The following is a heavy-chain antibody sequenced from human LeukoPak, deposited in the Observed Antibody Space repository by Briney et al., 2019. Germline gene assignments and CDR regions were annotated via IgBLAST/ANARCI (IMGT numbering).Heavy chain of an antibody. D-gene: IGHD5-18*01. CDR1: GFTFDDYA. V-gene: IGHV3-43*02. J-gene: IGHJ4*02. CDR2: ISGDGGIT. Sequence: GGSLRLSCAASGFTFDDYAMHWVRQGPGKGLEWVSLISGDGGITYYADSVKGRFTISRDNSKNSLYLQMNSLRTEETALYHCAKDIGGYSFAAEYWGQGTLVTVSS. CDR3: AKDIGGYSFAAEY.